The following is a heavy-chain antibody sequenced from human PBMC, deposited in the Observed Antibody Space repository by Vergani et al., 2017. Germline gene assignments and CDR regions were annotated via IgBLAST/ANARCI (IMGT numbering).Heavy chain of an antibody. CDR3: ARDVRYSSSWILGSVDY. J-gene: IGHJ4*02. V-gene: IGHV1-18*01. CDR2: ISAYNCNT. CDR1: GYTFTSYG. D-gene: IGHD6-13*01. Sequence: QVQLVQSGAEVKKPGASVKVSCKASGYTFTSYGISWVRQAPGQGLEWMGWISAYNCNTNYAQQLQGRVTMTTDTSTSTAYMELRSLRSDDAAVYYCARDVRYSSSWILGSVDYWGQGTLVTVSS.